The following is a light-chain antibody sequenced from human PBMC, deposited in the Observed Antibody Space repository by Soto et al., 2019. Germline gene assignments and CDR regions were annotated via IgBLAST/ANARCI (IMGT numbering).Light chain of an antibody. CDR2: DAS. CDR1: QSVSTY. CDR3: QQRYNWPPVT. Sequence: EIVLTQSPATLSLSPGDRATLSCRASQSVSTYLAWFQQRPGQAPRLLIYDASNRATGIPARFSGSGSGTDFTLTISSLEPEDFAIYYCQQRYNWPPVTFGQGTRLEIK. J-gene: IGKJ5*01. V-gene: IGKV3-11*01.